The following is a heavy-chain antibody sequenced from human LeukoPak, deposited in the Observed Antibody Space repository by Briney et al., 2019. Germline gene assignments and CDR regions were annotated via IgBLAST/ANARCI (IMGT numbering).Heavy chain of an antibody. CDR3: AREGDPILTGIYYYGMDV. V-gene: IGHV3-23*01. J-gene: IGHJ6*02. Sequence: GGSLRLSCAASGFTFSSYAMSWVRQAPGKGLEWVSAISGSGGSTYYADSVKGRFTISRDNSKNTLYLQMNSLRAEDTAVYYCAREGDPILTGIYYYGMDVWGQGTTVTVSS. CDR2: ISGSGGST. CDR1: GFTFSSYA. D-gene: IGHD3-9*01.